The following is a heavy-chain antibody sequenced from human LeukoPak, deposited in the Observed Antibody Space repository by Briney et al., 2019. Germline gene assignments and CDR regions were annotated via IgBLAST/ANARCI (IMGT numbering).Heavy chain of an antibody. V-gene: IGHV1-18*01. CDR1: GYTFTSYG. CDR2: ISAYNGNT. D-gene: IGHD6-19*01. Sequence: ASVKLSCKASGYTFTSYGISWVRQAPGQGLEWMGWISAYNGNTNYAQKPQGRVTVTTDTSTSTAYMELRSLTSDDTAVYYCARVSGQWLASGDLDYWGQGTLVTVSS. J-gene: IGHJ4*02. CDR3: ARVSGQWLASGDLDY.